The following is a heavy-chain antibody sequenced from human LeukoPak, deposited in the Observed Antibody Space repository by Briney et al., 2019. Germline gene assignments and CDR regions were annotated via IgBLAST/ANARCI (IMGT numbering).Heavy chain of an antibody. CDR2: IYYSGST. CDR1: GVSISSFY. J-gene: IGHJ4*02. D-gene: IGHD2-21*01. V-gene: IGHV4-59*08. Sequence: PSETLSLTCTVSGVSISSFYWSWIRQPPGKGLEWIGYIYYSGSTNYNPSLKSRVTISVDTSKNQFSLNLSSVTAADTAVYYCARHRLRGRVAVLYYFDYWGRGTLVTVSS. CDR3: ARHRLRGRVAVLYYFDY.